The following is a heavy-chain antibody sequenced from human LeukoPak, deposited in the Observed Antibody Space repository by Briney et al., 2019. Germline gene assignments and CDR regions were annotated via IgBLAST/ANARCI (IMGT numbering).Heavy chain of an antibody. Sequence: SETLSLTCTVSGGSIRSGGYYWSWIRQPPGRGLEWIGYITYSGSTNYNPSLKSRVSISVDTAKNQFSLKLRSETAADTAAYKCARAAVVDDAFDIWGQGTMVTVSS. CDR2: ITYSGST. D-gene: IGHD4-23*01. V-gene: IGHV4-31*03. J-gene: IGHJ3*02. CDR3: ARAAVVDDAFDI. CDR1: GGSIRSGGYY.